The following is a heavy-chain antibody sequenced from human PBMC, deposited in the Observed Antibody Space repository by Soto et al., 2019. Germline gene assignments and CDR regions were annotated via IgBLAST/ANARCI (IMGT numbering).Heavy chain of an antibody. CDR1: GFTFSSYW. Sequence: GGSLRLSCAASGFTFSSYWMSWVRQAPGKGLEWVSDISGSGGSTYYADSVKGRFTISRDNSKNTLYLQMNSLRAEDTAVYYCAKYPGYCSGGSCYPYFDYWGQGTLVTVSS. V-gene: IGHV3-23*01. CDR2: ISGSGGST. CDR3: AKYPGYCSGGSCYPYFDY. D-gene: IGHD2-15*01. J-gene: IGHJ4*02.